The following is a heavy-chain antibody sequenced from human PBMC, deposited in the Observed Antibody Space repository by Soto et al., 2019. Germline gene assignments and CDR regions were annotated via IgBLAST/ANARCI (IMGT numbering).Heavy chain of an antibody. CDR3: VRDQQMGRLDP. D-gene: IGHD3-16*01. CDR1: GGSFSSYY. V-gene: IGHV4-59*01. J-gene: IGHJ5*02. Sequence: PSETLSLTCSVFGGSFSSYYWTWIRQTPGKEMEWIGYVYYTGTTTYNPSLKSRVTISLDMPNNQFSLKLTSMTAADTAVYFCVRDQQMGRLDPWGQGTPVTVSS. CDR2: VYYTGTT.